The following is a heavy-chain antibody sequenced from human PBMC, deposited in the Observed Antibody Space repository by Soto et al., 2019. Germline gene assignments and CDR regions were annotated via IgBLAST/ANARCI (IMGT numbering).Heavy chain of an antibody. CDR3: VKQAHGLDGVAFDY. Sequence: GGSLRLSCSASGFIFSESTIYWVRQVPGKGLEAISAVSTSGRSTYYADSVKDRFTISRDNSKNTLFLQMGSLGPEDTAIYYCVKQAHGLDGVAFDYWGQGTQVTVSS. D-gene: IGHD2-15*01. CDR2: VSTSGRST. CDR1: GFIFSEST. V-gene: IGHV3-64D*06. J-gene: IGHJ4*02.